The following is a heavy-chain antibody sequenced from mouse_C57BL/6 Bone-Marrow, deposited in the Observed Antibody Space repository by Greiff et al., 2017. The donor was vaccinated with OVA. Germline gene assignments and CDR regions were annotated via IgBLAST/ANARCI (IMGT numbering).Heavy chain of an antibody. CDR1: GYSITSGYY. CDR3: AREGICSNYFDY. CDR2: ISYDGSN. J-gene: IGHJ2*01. V-gene: IGHV3-6*01. D-gene: IGHD1-1*01. Sequence: EVKLVESGPGLVKPSQSLSLTCSVTGYSITSGYYWNWIRQFPGNKLEWMGYISYDGSNNYNPSLKNRISITRDTSKNQFFLKLNSVTTEDTATYYCAREGICSNYFDYWGQGTTLTVSS.